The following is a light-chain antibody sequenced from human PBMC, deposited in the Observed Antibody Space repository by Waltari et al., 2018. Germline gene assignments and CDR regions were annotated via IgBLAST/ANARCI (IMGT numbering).Light chain of an antibody. J-gene: IGLJ3*02. Sequence: QSVLTQPPSASATPGPGVILSCSGSSSNIGNNVVNWYQQLPGKAPKLRIYRNDQRPSGVPARFSGSKSGTSASLAINGLQSEDEADYYCAAWDDSLRGHWVFGGGTKVTVL. CDR2: RND. CDR1: SSNIGNNV. CDR3: AAWDDSLRGHWV. V-gene: IGLV1-44*01.